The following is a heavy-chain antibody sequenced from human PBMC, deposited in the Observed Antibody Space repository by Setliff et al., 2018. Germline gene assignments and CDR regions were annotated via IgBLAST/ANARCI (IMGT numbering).Heavy chain of an antibody. CDR2: INPSGGST. V-gene: IGHV1-46*01. J-gene: IGHJ4*02. Sequence: ASVKVSCKASGYTFTSYYMHWVRQAPGQGLEWMGIINPSGGSTSYAQKFQGRVTMTGDTSTSTVYMELRSLRSDDTAVYYCARDGISTVVPTDYWGQGTLVTVSS. CDR3: ARDGISTVVPTDY. CDR1: GYTFTSYY. D-gene: IGHD4-17*01.